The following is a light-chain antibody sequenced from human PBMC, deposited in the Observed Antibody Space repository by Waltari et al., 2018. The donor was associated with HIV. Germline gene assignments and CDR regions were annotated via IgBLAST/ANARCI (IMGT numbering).Light chain of an antibody. Sequence: DIQMTQSPSSLSASVGDRVTLTYRSSQSISSKLNWYQQRPGKAPDLLIYSASTLKSGVPARFSGSGSGTDFTLTISSLQTEDFVTYYCQQSYGVPLTFGPGTKVEI. CDR3: QQSYGVPLT. J-gene: IGKJ3*01. CDR2: SAS. CDR1: QSISSK. V-gene: IGKV1-39*01.